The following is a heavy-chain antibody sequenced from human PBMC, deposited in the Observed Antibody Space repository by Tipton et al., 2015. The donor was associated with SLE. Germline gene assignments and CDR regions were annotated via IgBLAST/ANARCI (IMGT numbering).Heavy chain of an antibody. V-gene: IGHV3-9*01. J-gene: IGHJ4*02. CDR1: GFPFDDHA. D-gene: IGHD3-16*02. Sequence: SLRLSCEASGFPFDDHAMHWVRQAPGKGLEWVSGISWNSENIIYPDSVKGRFTISRDNAKNSLFLQMNSLTTEDTAFYYCARDRYSGITFGGVILWGQGTLVTVSS. CDR3: ARDRYSGITFGGVIL. CDR2: ISWNSENI.